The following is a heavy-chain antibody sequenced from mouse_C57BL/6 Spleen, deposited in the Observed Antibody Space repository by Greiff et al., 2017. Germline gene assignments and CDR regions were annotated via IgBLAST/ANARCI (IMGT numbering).Heavy chain of an antibody. V-gene: IGHV1-69*01. CDR1: GYTFTSYW. CDR3: ARGAQATGAMDY. CDR2: IDPSDSYT. J-gene: IGHJ4*01. Sequence: QVQLKQPGAELVMPGASVKLSCKASGYTFTSYWMHWVKQRPGQGLEWIGEIDPSDSYTNYNQKFKGKSTLTVDKSSSTAYMQLSSLTSEDSAVYYCARGAQATGAMDYWGQGTSVTVSS. D-gene: IGHD3-2*02.